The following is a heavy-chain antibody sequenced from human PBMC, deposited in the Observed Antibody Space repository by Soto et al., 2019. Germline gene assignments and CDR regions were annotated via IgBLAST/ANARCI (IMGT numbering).Heavy chain of an antibody. Sequence: GESLKISCKGSGYSFTSYWISWVRQMPWKGLEWMGRIDPSDSYTNYSPSFQGHVTISADKSISTAYLQWSSLKASDTAMYYCARQGATAVLYNWFDPWGQGTLVTVSS. V-gene: IGHV5-10-1*01. D-gene: IGHD1-26*01. CDR1: GYSFTSYW. CDR3: ARQGATAVLYNWFDP. J-gene: IGHJ5*02. CDR2: IDPSDSYT.